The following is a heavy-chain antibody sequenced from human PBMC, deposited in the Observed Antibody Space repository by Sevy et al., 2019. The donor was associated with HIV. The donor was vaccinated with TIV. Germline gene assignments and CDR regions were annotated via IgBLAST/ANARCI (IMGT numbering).Heavy chain of an antibody. CDR3: ARGKSGYGYGLDY. J-gene: IGHJ4*02. D-gene: IGHD5-18*01. CDR1: GFPVSSNY. Sequence: GGSLRLSCAASGFPVSSNYMSWVRQAPGKGLEWVSVIYSDGSTYHADSVKGRFTISRDNSKNTLYLQMNSLRVEDTAVYYCARGKSGYGYGLDYWGQGTLVSVSS. V-gene: IGHV3-66*01. CDR2: IYSDGST.